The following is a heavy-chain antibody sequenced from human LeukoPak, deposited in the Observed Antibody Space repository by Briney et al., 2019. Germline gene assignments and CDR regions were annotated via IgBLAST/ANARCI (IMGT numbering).Heavy chain of an antibody. J-gene: IGHJ4*02. CDR2: ISSSSSYI. V-gene: IGHV3-21*01. Sequence: GGSLRLSCAASGFTFSSYSMNWVRQAPGKGLEWVSSISSSSSYIYYADSVKGRFTISRDNAKSSLYLQMNSLRAEDTAVYYCARDLMTTVTKGDIDYWGQGTLVTVSS. CDR1: GFTFSSYS. D-gene: IGHD4-17*01. CDR3: ARDLMTTVTKGDIDY.